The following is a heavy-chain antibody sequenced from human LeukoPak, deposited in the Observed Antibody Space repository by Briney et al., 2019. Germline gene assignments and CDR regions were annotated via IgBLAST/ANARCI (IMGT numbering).Heavy chain of an antibody. J-gene: IGHJ3*02. CDR3: ARVEDAFDI. CDR1: GGFISSGGYS. V-gene: IGHV4-30-2*01. Sequence: SETLSLTFAVSGGFISSGGYSWSWIRQPPGKGLEWIGYIYHSGSTYYNPSLKSRVTISVDRSKNQFSLKLSSVTAADTAVYYCARVEDAFDIWGQGTMVTVSS. CDR2: IYHSGST.